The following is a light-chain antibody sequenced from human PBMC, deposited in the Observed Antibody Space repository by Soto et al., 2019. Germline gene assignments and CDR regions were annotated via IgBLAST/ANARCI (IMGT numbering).Light chain of an antibody. V-gene: IGLV2-8*01. Sequence: LTQPPSASGSPGQSVTISCTGTSSDVGGYNYVSWYQQHPGKVPKLMIYEVSKRPSGVPDRFSGSKSGNTASLTVSGLQAEDEADYYCSSYEGSNSYVFGTGTRSPS. J-gene: IGLJ1*01. CDR3: SSYEGSNSYV. CDR2: EVS. CDR1: SSDVGGYNY.